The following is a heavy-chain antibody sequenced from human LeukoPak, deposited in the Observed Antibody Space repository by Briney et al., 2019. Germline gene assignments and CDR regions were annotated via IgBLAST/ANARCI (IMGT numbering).Heavy chain of an antibody. CDR3: ARGTDYSLFDY. D-gene: IGHD3-10*01. CDR1: GFTFDDYA. J-gene: IGHJ4*02. Sequence: GGSLRLSCAASGFTFDDYAMHWVRQAPGKGLEWVSGISWNSGSIGYADSVKGRFTISRDNAKNSLYLQMNSLRAEDTAVYYCARGTDYSLFDYWGQGTLVTVSS. CDR2: ISWNSGSI. V-gene: IGHV3-9*01.